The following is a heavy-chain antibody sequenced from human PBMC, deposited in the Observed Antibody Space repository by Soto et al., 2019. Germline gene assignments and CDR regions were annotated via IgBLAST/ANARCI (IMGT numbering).Heavy chain of an antibody. CDR3: TRSIITTAGTDAFDL. V-gene: IGHV1-46*03. Sequence: QVQLVQSGAEVKKPGASVRVSCKASAYTFTSYYVHWVRQAPGQGPEWMGMINPSRGGTDYAQKLQGRITMXRDTSTTTGYMELSSLRSEDTAIYYCTRSIITTAGTDAFDLWGQGTLVTVSS. D-gene: IGHD6-13*01. CDR2: INPSRGGT. CDR1: AYTFTSYY. J-gene: IGHJ3*01.